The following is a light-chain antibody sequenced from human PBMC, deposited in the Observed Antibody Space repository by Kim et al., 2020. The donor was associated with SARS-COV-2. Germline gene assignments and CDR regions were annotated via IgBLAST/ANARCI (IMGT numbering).Light chain of an antibody. CDR3: EAWDDSLNGPV. CDR2: RND. CDR1: RSNVGRTY. Sequence: GQRVTISCSGGRSNVGRTYVYWFQHLPGTAPKLLIERNDQRPSGVPARFSGSKSGSSASLAISGLQPEDDADYYCEAWDDSLNGPVFGGGTKLTVL. V-gene: IGLV1-44*01. J-gene: IGLJ3*02.